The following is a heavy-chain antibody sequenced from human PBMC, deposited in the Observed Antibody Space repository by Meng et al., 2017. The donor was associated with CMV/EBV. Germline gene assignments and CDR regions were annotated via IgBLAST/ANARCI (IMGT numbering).Heavy chain of an antibody. CDR2: IKQDGSEK. D-gene: IGHD2-15*01. CDR1: GFTFSSYW. CDR3: ARDGGYCSGGSCYSDY. V-gene: IGHV3-7*01. Sequence: GFTFSSYWMSWVRQAPGKGLEWVANIKQDGSEKYYVDSVKGRFTISRDNAKNSLYLQMNSLRAEDTAVCYCARDGGYCSGGSCYSDYWGQGTLVTVSS. J-gene: IGHJ4*02.